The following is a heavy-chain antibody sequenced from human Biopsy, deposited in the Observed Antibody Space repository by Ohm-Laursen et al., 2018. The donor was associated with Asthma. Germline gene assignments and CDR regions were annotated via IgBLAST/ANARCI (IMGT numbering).Heavy chain of an antibody. J-gene: IGHJ4*02. D-gene: IGHD2-2*01. Sequence: ESSVKVSCKASGGTFSSNSINWVRQAPGQGLEWMGRIIPIFGSTNYAQKFQGRVTISADDSTSTAYMELSSLSSEDTALYYCARGPEYVRSSGALDYWGQGTLVTVSS. CDR3: ARGPEYVRSSGALDY. CDR2: IIPIFGST. CDR1: GGTFSSNS. V-gene: IGHV1-69*15.